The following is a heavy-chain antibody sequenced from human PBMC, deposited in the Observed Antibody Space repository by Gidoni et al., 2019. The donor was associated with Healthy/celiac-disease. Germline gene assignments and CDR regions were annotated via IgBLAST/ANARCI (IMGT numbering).Heavy chain of an antibody. J-gene: IGHJ6*02. D-gene: IGHD6-19*01. CDR2: IYSGGST. CDR3: ARRTPSSGWYAGYYYGMDV. Sequence: EVQLVESGGGLIQPGGSLRLSCAASGFTVSSNYLSWVRQAPGKGLEWVSVIYSGGSTYYADSVKGRFTISRDNSKNTLYLQMNSLRAEDTAVYYCARRTPSSGWYAGYYYGMDVWGQGTTVTVSS. CDR1: GFTVSSNY. V-gene: IGHV3-53*01.